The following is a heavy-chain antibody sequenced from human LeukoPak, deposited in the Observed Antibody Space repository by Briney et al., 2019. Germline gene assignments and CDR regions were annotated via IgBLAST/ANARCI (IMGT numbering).Heavy chain of an antibody. V-gene: IGHV1-69*05. CDR3: ARDIVVVPAADGFDP. D-gene: IGHD2-2*01. CDR2: IIPIFGTA. J-gene: IGHJ5*02. Sequence: ASVKVSCKASGGTFSSYAISWVRQAPGQGLEWMGGIIPIFGTANYAQKFQGRVTITTDESTSTAYMELSSLRSGDTAVYYCARDIVVVPAADGFDPWGQGTLVTVSS. CDR1: GGTFSSYA.